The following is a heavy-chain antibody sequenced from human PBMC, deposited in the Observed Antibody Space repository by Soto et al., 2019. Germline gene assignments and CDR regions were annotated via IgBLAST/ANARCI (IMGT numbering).Heavy chain of an antibody. CDR2: ITPSDGST. CDR3: PRGYGDYPHWYFDV. D-gene: IGHD4-17*01. J-gene: IGHJ2*01. CDR1: GYTFSSYY. V-gene: IGHV1-46*01. Sequence: QVQLVQTGAEVKKPGASVKLSCKASGYTFSSYYLHWVRQAPGQGLEWMGIITPSDGSTTYAQRFQGGATLTRDTSTSTVYMELSSLRSDDTAVYYCPRGYGDYPHWYFDVWGRGTLVTVSS.